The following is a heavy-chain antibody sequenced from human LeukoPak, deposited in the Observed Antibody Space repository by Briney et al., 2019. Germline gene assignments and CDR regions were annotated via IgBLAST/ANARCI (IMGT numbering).Heavy chain of an antibody. CDR2: IIPIFGTA. Sequence: SVKVSCKASGGTFSSYAISWVRQAPGQGLEWMGRIIPIFGTANYAQKFQGRVTITTDESTSTANMELSSLRSEDTAVYYCARGDGYGDYAGAFDIWGQGTMVTVSS. J-gene: IGHJ3*02. CDR3: ARGDGYGDYAGAFDI. V-gene: IGHV1-69*05. D-gene: IGHD4-17*01. CDR1: GGTFSSYA.